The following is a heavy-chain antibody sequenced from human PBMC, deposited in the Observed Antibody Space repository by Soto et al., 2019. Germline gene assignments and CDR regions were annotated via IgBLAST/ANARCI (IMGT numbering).Heavy chain of an antibody. J-gene: IGHJ4*02. CDR2: IIPILGIA. V-gene: IGHV1-69*02. D-gene: IGHD2-2*01. CDR3: ASSVDQLLIDY. Sequence: QVQLVQSGAEVKKPGSSVKVSCKASGGTFSSYTISWVRQAPGQGLEWMGRIIPILGIANYAQKFQGRVTITADKSTSTAYMELSSLRSEDTAVYYCASSVDQLLIDYWGQGTLVTVSS. CDR1: GGTFSSYT.